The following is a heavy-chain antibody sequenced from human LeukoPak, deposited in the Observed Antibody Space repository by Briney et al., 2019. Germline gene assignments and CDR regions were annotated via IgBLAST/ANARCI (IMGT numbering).Heavy chain of an antibody. Sequence: SETLSLTGTVSGGSISSSSYYWGWIRQPPGKGLEWIGSIDYSGSTYYNPSLKSRVTISVDTSRNQLSLKLSSVTAADTAVYYCARHRCSSTSCPIDYWGQGTLVTVSS. J-gene: IGHJ4*02. CDR2: IDYSGST. D-gene: IGHD2-2*01. V-gene: IGHV4-39*01. CDR3: ARHRCSSTSCPIDY. CDR1: GGSISSSSYY.